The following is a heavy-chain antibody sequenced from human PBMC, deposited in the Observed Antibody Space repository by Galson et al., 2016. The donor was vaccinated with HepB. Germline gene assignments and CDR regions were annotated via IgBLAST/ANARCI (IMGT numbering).Heavy chain of an antibody. Sequence: SLRLSCAASGFTLSTYDIQWVRQGTGKGLQWVSSIGKGGDTHYLGSVKGRFIISRENAKNSVYLQMNSLRAEDTAVYYFARDPRGHGMDFWGQGTTVTGSS. CDR1: GFTLSTYD. CDR2: IGKGGDT. J-gene: IGHJ6*02. V-gene: IGHV3-13*01. CDR3: ARDPRGHGMDF.